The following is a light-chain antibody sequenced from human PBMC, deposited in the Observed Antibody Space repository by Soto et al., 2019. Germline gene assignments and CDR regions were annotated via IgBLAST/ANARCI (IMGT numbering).Light chain of an antibody. Sequence: ETVMTQSPATLSVSPGERATLSCRASQSVSSKLAWYQQKPGQAPRLLIYGASTRATGIPARFSGSGSGTEFTLTLSSLQSEDFAVYYCQQYTSWPLTFGGGTKVEIK. CDR3: QQYTSWPLT. CDR2: GAS. J-gene: IGKJ4*01. V-gene: IGKV3-15*01. CDR1: QSVSSK.